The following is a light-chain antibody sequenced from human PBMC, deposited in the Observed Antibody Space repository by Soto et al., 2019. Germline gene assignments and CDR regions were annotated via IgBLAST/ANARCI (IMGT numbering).Light chain of an antibody. Sequence: EIGLTQSPGTLSLSPGERATLSCRASQSVISIYLSCYQQKPGQAPRLLIYGASSRATGIPDRFSGSGSGTDFTLTISRLEPEDFAVYYCQQYGSSWTFGQGTKVDIK. V-gene: IGKV3-20*01. CDR1: QSVISIY. CDR3: QQYGSSWT. J-gene: IGKJ1*01. CDR2: GAS.